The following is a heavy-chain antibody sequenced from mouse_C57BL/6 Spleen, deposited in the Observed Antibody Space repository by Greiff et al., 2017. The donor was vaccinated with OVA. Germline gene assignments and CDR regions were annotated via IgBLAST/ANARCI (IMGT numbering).Heavy chain of an antibody. CDR1: GFSLTSYG. CDR3: ARERYYYEYPFAAMEY. D-gene: IGHD1-1*02. V-gene: IGHV2-6*03. Sequence: VQLQQSGPGLVAPSQSLSITCTVSGFSLTSYGVHWVRQPPGKGLEWLVVIWSDGSTTYNSALKSRLSISKDNSKSQVFLKMNSLQTDDTAMYFCARERYYYEYPFAAMEYWGQGTSVTVSS. CDR2: IWSDGST. J-gene: IGHJ4*01.